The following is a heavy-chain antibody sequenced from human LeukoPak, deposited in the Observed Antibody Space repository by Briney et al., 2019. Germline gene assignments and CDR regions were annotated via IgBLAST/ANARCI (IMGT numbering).Heavy chain of an antibody. V-gene: IGHV4-59*01. D-gene: IGHD5-12*01. J-gene: IGHJ4*02. CDR1: GGSISSYY. Sequence: SETLSLTCTVSGGSISSYYWSWIRQPPGKGLEWIGYVYYSGSTNYNPSLKSRVTISVDTSKNQFSLKLSSVTAADTAVYYCTRDIVAVIWGQGTLVTVSS. CDR2: VYYSGST. CDR3: TRDIVAVI.